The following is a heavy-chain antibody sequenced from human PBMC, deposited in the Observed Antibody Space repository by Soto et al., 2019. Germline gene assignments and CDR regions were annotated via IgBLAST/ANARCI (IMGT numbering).Heavy chain of an antibody. J-gene: IGHJ4*02. V-gene: IGHV3-30*18. D-gene: IGHD6-6*01. CDR3: AKVGSSSGSDY. CDR2: ISYDGSNK. Sequence: GWSLRLSCASSGFTFISYGMHWGRQAPGKGLEWVAVISYDGSNKYYADSVKGRFTISRDNSKNTLYLQMNSLRAEDTAVYYCAKVGSSSGSDYWGQGTLVTVSS. CDR1: GFTFISYG.